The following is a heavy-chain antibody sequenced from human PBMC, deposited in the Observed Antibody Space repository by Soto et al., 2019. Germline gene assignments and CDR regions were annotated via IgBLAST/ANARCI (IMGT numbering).Heavy chain of an antibody. CDR3: AKTDDYGDYVGELYYYYYMDV. D-gene: IGHD4-17*01. V-gene: IGHV3-23*01. CDR2: ISGSGGST. J-gene: IGHJ6*03. Sequence: EVQLLESGGGLVQPGGSLRLSCAASGFTFSSYAMSWVRQAPGKGLEWVAAISGSGGSTYYADSVKGRFTISRDNSKNTLYLQMNSLRAEDTAVYYCAKTDDYGDYVGELYYYYYMDVWGKGTTVTVSS. CDR1: GFTFSSYA.